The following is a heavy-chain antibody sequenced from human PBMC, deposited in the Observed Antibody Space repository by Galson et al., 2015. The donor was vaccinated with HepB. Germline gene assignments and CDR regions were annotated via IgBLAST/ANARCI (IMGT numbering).Heavy chain of an antibody. D-gene: IGHD2-2*01. CDR1: GGSISSGDYY. V-gene: IGHV4-30-4*01. J-gene: IGHJ4*02. CDR3: ARVYCSSTSCLFDY. Sequence: TLSLTCTVSGGSISSGDYYWSWIRQPPGKGLEWIGYIYYSGSTYYNPSLKSRVTISVDTSKNQFSLKLSSVTAADTAVYYCARVYCSSTSCLFDYWGQGTLVTVSS. CDR2: IYYSGST.